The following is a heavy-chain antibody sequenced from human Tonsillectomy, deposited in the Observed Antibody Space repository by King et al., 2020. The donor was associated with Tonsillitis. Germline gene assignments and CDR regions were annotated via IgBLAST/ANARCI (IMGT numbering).Heavy chain of an antibody. CDR3: ARVLSSSGWKGVFDY. D-gene: IGHD6-19*01. CDR2: IYYSGST. Sequence: QLQESGPGLVKPSETLSLTCTVSGGSISSYHWSWIRQPPGKGLEWIGYIYYSGSTNYNPSLKSRGTISGDKSKNQFSLKLSSVTAADTAVYYCARVLSSSGWKGVFDYWGQGTLVTVSS. CDR1: GGSISSYH. J-gene: IGHJ4*02. V-gene: IGHV4-59*01.